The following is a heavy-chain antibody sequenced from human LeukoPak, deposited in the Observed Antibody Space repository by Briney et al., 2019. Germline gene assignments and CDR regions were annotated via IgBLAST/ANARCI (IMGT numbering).Heavy chain of an antibody. J-gene: IGHJ4*02. V-gene: IGHV1-69*13. D-gene: IGHD3-22*01. CDR2: IIPIFGTA. CDR3: ATGPPYYYDSSGYFGVCDY. CDR1: GCTFSSYA. Sequence: ASVKVSCKASGCTFSSYAISWVRQAPGQGLEWMGGIIPIFGTANYAQKFQGRVTITADESTSTAYMELSSLRSEDTAVYYCATGPPYYYDSSGYFGVCDYWGQGTLVTVSS.